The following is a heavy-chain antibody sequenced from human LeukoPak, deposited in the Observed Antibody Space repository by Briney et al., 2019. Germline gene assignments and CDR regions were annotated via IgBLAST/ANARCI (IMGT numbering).Heavy chain of an antibody. CDR2: IYHSGST. J-gene: IGHJ4*02. D-gene: IGHD6-13*01. CDR1: GGSISSSNW. CDR3: ARTLPGIAAVYFDY. V-gene: IGHV4-4*02. Sequence: KASETLSLTCAVSGGSISSSNWWSWVRQPPGKGLEWIGEIYHSGSTNYNPSLKSRVTISVDKSKNQFSLKLSSVTAADTAVYYCARTLPGIAAVYFDYWGQGTLVTVSS.